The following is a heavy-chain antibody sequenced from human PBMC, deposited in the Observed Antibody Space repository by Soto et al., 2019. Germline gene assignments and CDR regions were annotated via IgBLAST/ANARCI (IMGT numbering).Heavy chain of an antibody. J-gene: IGHJ6*02. CDR1: GDSISSGGFP. CDR2: VYRTGAT. CDR3: ARDSYAMSSFALDV. V-gene: IGHV4-30-2*06. Sequence: QLQLQESGSGLVETAQTLSLTCIVSGDSISSGGFPWTWIRQSTGKGLEWIGYVYRTGATSYNPSLESRARISVVPSRNHFSLTLMSVTPADSAVYFCARDSYAMSSFALDVWGRGTAVTVSS. D-gene: IGHD2-2*01.